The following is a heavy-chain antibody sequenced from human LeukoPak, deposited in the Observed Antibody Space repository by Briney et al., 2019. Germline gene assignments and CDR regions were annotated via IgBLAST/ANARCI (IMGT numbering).Heavy chain of an antibody. V-gene: IGHV4-59*01. Sequence: SETLSLTCTVSGGSISSYYWSWIRQPPGKGLEWIGYIYYSGSTNYNPSLKSRVTISVDTSKNQFSLKLSSVTAADTAVYYCAKGTTVKTFDIWGQGTMVTVSS. CDR3: AKGTTVKTFDI. CDR1: GGSISSYY. J-gene: IGHJ3*02. D-gene: IGHD4-11*01. CDR2: IYYSGST.